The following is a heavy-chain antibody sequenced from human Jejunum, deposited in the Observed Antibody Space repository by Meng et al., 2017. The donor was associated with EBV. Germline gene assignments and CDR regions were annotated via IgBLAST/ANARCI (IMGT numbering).Heavy chain of an antibody. CDR3: ARDRSNSDY. CDR2: ISVYRGNT. Sequence: QVKLVQMGAEVKKPGASGKVSCKASGYDFINSGISWVRQAPGQGLEWMGWISVYRGNTNYAQRFQDRVTLTTNTSTSTVYMELRSLTSDDTAMYYCARDRSNSDYWGQGTLVTVSS. J-gene: IGHJ4*02. V-gene: IGHV1-18*01. D-gene: IGHD5-24*01. CDR1: GYDFINSG.